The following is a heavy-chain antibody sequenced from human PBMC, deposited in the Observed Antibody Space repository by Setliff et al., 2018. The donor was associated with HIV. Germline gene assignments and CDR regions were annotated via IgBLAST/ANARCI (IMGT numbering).Heavy chain of an antibody. CDR3: ARAPTLFGVEYYYYFGMDV. CDR1: GYTFTGYY. V-gene: IGHV1-2*02. J-gene: IGHJ6*02. Sequence: ASVKVSCKASGYTFTGYYMHWVRQAPGQGLEWMGWINPHSGDTNYAQKFQDRVTMTRDTSVNIAFMQLSRLRSDDTAVYYCARAPTLFGVEYYYYFGMDVWGQGTTVTVSS. D-gene: IGHD3-3*01. CDR2: INPHSGDT.